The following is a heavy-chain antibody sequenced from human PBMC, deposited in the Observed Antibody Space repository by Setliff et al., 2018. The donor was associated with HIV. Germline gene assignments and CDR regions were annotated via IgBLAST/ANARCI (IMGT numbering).Heavy chain of an antibody. CDR2: IDTNTGKP. D-gene: IGHD3-3*01. J-gene: IGHJ4*01. CDR3: ARGRDYTGSWFRPFYLDF. V-gene: IGHV7-4-1*02. CDR1: GDTFNSHA. Sequence: ASVKVSCKASGDTFNSHAISWVRQAPGQGLEWMGWIDTNTGKPTYVQGTTGRFVFSLDTSVNATYLQITALKTEDTAIYYCARGRDYTGSWFRPFYLDFWGHGNLVTVSS.